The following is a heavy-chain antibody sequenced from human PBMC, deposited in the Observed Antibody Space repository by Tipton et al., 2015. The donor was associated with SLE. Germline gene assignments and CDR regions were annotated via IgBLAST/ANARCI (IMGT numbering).Heavy chain of an antibody. CDR1: GFTFSSYW. J-gene: IGHJ6*03. CDR3: AKDHSSGWYGNYYYMDV. CDR2: INSDGSST. V-gene: IGHV3-74*01. Sequence: SLRLSCVASGFTFSSYWMHWVRQAPGKGLVWVLRINSDGSSTFYADSVKGRFTISRDNAKNTLYVQMNSLRAEDTAVYYCAKDHSSGWYGNYYYMDVWGKGTTVTVSS. D-gene: IGHD6-19*01.